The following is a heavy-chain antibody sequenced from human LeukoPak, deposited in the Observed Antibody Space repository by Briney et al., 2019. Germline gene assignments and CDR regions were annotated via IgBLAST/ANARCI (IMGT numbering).Heavy chain of an antibody. CDR1: GFTFSSYA. Sequence: GGSLRLSCAASGFTFSSYAMSWVRQAPGKGLEWVSAISGSGGSTYYADSVKGRFTISRDNSKNSLYLQMNSLRAEDTAVYYCARDVYDFWSGYYGASIDYWGQGTLVTVSS. J-gene: IGHJ4*02. V-gene: IGHV3-23*01. D-gene: IGHD3-3*01. CDR3: ARDVYDFWSGYYGASIDY. CDR2: ISGSGGST.